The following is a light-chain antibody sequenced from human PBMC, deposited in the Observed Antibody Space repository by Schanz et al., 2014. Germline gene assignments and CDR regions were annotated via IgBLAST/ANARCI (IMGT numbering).Light chain of an antibody. CDR3: QQYNNWLWT. V-gene: IGKV3-20*01. Sequence: EIVLTQSPGTLSLSPGERATLSCRASQSVSSTNLAWYQQKPGQAPRLLINGASSRATGIPDRFSGSGSGTDFTLTISSLQSEDFAVYYCQQYNNWLWTFGQGTKVEIK. J-gene: IGKJ1*01. CDR2: GAS. CDR1: QSVSSTN.